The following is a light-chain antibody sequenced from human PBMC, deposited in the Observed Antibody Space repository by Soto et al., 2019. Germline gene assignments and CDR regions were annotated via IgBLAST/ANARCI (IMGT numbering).Light chain of an antibody. CDR1: QTVSSNY. V-gene: IGKV3-20*01. J-gene: IGKJ1*01. CDR3: QQYGSSSTWT. Sequence: EIVLTQSPGTLSLSPGERATLSCRASQTVSSNYLAWYQQKPGQAPRLLIYAASTRATGIPDRFSGSGSGTDFTLSISRLEPEDFAVYYCQQYGSSSTWTFGQGTKVEIK. CDR2: AAS.